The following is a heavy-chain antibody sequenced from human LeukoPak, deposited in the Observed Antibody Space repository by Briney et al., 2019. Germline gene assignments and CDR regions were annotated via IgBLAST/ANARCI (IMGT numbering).Heavy chain of an antibody. CDR1: GYTFTSYD. Sequence: ASVKVSCKASGYTFTSYDINWVRQATGQGLEWMGWISAYNGNTNYAQKLQGRVTMTTDTSTSTAYMELRSLRSDDTAVYYCASGSAALGYCSGGSCYDHFFDYWGQGTLVTVSS. CDR2: ISAYNGNT. D-gene: IGHD2-15*01. J-gene: IGHJ4*02. V-gene: IGHV1-18*01. CDR3: ASGSAALGYCSGGSCYDHFFDY.